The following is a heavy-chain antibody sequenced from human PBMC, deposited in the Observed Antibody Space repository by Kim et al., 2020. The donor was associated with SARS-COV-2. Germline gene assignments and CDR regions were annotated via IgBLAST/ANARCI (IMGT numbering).Heavy chain of an antibody. J-gene: IGHJ5*02. D-gene: IGHD3-10*01. Sequence: DGGSTDYAAPVKDRFTISRDDSKHTLYLQMDRLKTEDPAVFYCTTWSGSSWGQGTLVTVSS. CDR3: TTWSGSS. CDR2: DGGST. V-gene: IGHV3-15*01.